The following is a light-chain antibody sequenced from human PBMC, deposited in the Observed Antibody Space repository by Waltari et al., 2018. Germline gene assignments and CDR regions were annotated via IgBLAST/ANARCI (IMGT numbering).Light chain of an antibody. Sequence: AVQLTQSPSSLSASVGDRVTITCRASQAISSALAWYQQKPGKAPNLLIYDASNLESGVPSRFSGSGSGTHFTLTISSLQPADFATYYCQQSHSAPLAFGGGTRLEI. V-gene: IGKV1-13*02. CDR2: DAS. J-gene: IGKJ4*01. CDR1: QAISSA. CDR3: QQSHSAPLA.